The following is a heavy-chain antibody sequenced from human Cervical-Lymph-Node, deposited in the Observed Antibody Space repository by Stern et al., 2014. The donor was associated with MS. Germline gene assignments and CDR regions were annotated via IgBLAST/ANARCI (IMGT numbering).Heavy chain of an antibody. CDR2: ISGYNGDT. CDR1: GYTFTSFG. Sequence: VQLVQSGAEVKKPGASVKVSCKASGYTFTSFGISWVRRAPGQGLEWMGWISGYNGDTTYPQKFQGRVILTADTSTSTAYMDQTNLRSDDTAMYYCARGPYCSSTSCYTNGYYFYGLDVWGQGTTVTVSS. D-gene: IGHD2-2*02. V-gene: IGHV1-18*01. J-gene: IGHJ6*02. CDR3: ARGPYCSSTSCYTNGYYFYGLDV.